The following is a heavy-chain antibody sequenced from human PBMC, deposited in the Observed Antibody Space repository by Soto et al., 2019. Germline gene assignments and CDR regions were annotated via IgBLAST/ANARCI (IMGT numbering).Heavy chain of an antibody. CDR2: FDPEDGET. V-gene: IGHV1-24*01. CDR3: ARGQLVTRYYYYGMDV. Sequence: ASVKVSCKVSGYTLTELPMHWVRQAPGKGLEWMGGFDPEDGETIYAQKFQGRVTMTEDTSTDTAYMELSSLRSEDTAVYYCARGQLVTRYYYYGMDVWGQGTTVTVS. CDR1: GYTLTELP. D-gene: IGHD6-6*01. J-gene: IGHJ6*02.